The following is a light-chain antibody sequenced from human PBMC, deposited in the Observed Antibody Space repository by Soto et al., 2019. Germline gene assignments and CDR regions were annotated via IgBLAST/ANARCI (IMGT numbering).Light chain of an antibody. V-gene: IGLV1-51*01. CDR3: GTWDSSLSAHG. CDR1: SSNIGSNY. Sequence: QSVLTQPPSVSAAPGQKVTISCSGSSSNIGSNYVSWYQQVPGTAPKLLIYENDNRPSGIPARFSGSKSGTSATLGVTGLQIGDEADYYCGTWDSSLSAHGFATGTKVTVL. J-gene: IGLJ1*01. CDR2: END.